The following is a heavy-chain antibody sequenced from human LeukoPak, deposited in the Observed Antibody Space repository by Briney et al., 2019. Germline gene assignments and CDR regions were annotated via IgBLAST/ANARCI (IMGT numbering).Heavy chain of an antibody. J-gene: IGHJ4*02. V-gene: IGHV1-2*02. D-gene: IGHD3-9*01. CDR3: ARDSSDIVTGYYHF. Sequence: ASVKVSCKTSGYTFNDYYLHCVRQAPGQGLEWMGWINPNSGRTNYAPKFQGRVTLTTDTSISTAYMELSSLISGDTALYYCARDSSDIVTGYYHFWGQGTLVTVSS. CDR2: INPNSGRT. CDR1: GYTFNDYY.